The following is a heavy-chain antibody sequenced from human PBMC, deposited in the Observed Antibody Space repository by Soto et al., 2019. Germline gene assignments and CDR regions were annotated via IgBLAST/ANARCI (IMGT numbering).Heavy chain of an antibody. CDR3: AIAYCRDNTCPRDFDM. V-gene: IGHV1-69*02. D-gene: IGHD2-21*01. Sequence: QVQVVQSGAEVKKPESSVKVSCKPSGGTFNTYTVNWVRLAPGHGLEWMGRFIPILDMANYTQKFQDRVNITAKRPSSTAYMAMNSLTSDDTAVYYCAIAYCRDNTCPRDFDMWGPRTRGNVSS. J-gene: IGHJ4*02. CDR1: GGTFNTYT. CDR2: FIPILDMA.